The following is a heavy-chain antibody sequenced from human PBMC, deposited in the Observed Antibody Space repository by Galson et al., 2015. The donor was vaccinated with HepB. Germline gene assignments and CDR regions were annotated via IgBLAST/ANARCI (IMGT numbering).Heavy chain of an antibody. V-gene: IGHV3-66*01. CDR1: GFTVSSNY. CDR2: IYSGGST. J-gene: IGHJ6*02. CDR3: ARDPVVVAATPGKGRKNYYYYGMDV. Sequence: SLRLSCAASGFTVSSNYMSWVRQAPGKGLEWVSVIYSGGSTYYADSVKGRFTISRDNSKNTLYLQMNSLRAEDTAVYYCARDPVVVAATPGKGRKNYYYYGMDVWGQGTTVTVSS. D-gene: IGHD2-15*01.